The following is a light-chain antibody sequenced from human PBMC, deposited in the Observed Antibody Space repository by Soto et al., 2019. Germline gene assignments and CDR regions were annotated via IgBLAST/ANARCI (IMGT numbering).Light chain of an antibody. V-gene: IGKV3-15*01. CDR1: QSVSSD. CDR2: GAS. CDR3: QQYSHLIT. J-gene: IGKJ5*01. Sequence: EIVMTQSPATLSVSPGERATLSCRASQSVSSDLAWYHQKPGQAPRLLIYGASTRATGIPARFSGSGSGTEFTLTISSLQPEDIATYYCQQYSHLITFGQGTRLEIK.